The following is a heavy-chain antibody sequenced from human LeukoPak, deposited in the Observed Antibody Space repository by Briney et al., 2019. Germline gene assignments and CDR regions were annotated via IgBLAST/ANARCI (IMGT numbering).Heavy chain of an antibody. V-gene: IGHV3-23*01. CDR2: ISGSGGST. CDR1: GFTFSSYG. Sequence: PGGSLRLSCAASGFTFSSYGMNWVRQAPGKGLEWVSSISGSGGSTYYADSVKGRFTISRDNSKNTLYLQMNSLRAEDTAIYYCAKARGSSYTLWYFDYWGQGTLVTVSS. CDR3: AKARGSSYTLWYFDY. J-gene: IGHJ4*02. D-gene: IGHD1-26*01.